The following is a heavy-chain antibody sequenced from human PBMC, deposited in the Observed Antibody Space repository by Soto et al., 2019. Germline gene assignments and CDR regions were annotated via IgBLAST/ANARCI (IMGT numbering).Heavy chain of an antibody. D-gene: IGHD3-10*01. J-gene: IGHJ4*02. CDR1: GFTFSNYA. CDR2: INNNGDST. V-gene: IGHV3-64D*08. CDR3: VTSPTYYHGSGSRLDH. Sequence: GGSLRLSCSASGFTFSNYAMHWVRQAPGKGLEYVSSINNNGDSTYYADSVRGRFTISRDNSEKTLYLQVSSLRDEDTAVYYCVTSPTYYHGSGSRLDHWGQGT.